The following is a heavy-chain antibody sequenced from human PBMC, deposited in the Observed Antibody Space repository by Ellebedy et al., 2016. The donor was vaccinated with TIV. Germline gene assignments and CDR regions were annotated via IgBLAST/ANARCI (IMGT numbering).Heavy chain of an antibody. V-gene: IGHV3-7*01. D-gene: IGHD3-10*01. Sequence: GGSLRLXXAASGFIFRSYWMSWVRQAPGKGLEWVANIKQDGSEKNYVDSLKGRFTISRDNAKNSLYLQMNSLRDEDTAVYYCARDVPYYYGSGSSYPDGYWGQGTLVTVSS. J-gene: IGHJ4*02. CDR2: IKQDGSEK. CDR1: GFIFRSYW. CDR3: ARDVPYYYGSGSSYPDGY.